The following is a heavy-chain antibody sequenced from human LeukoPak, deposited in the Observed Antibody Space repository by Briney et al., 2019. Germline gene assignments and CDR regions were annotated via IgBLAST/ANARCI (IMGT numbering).Heavy chain of an antibody. J-gene: IGHJ4*02. V-gene: IGHV3-23*01. Sequence: GGSLKLSCAASGFTFSSYAMSWVRQAPGEGLEWVSAITDSGGSTYYSDSVKGRFTISRDNSKNTLYLQMNTLRAEDTAIYYCAKGSSGSRPYYFDYWGQGTLVTVSS. CDR3: AKGSSGSRPYYFDY. CDR1: GFTFSSYA. CDR2: ITDSGGST. D-gene: IGHD3-22*01.